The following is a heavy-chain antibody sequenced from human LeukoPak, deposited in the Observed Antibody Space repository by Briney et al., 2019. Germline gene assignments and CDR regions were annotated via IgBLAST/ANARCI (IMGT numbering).Heavy chain of an antibody. J-gene: IGHJ4*02. CDR1: GYTFTSYA. CDR3: ARDRSSLTVGATTD. V-gene: IGHV1-3*01. Sequence: ASVKVSCKASGYTFTSYAMHWVRQAPGQRLEWMGWINAGNGNTKYSQEFQGRVTMTRDTSISTAYMELSRLRSDDTAVYYCARDRSSLTVGATTDWGQGTLVTVSS. D-gene: IGHD1-26*01. CDR2: INAGNGNT.